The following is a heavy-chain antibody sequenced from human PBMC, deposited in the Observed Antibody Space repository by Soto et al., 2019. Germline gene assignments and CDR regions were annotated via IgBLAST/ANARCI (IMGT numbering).Heavy chain of an antibody. Sequence: PSETLSLTCAVSGGSISRSNWWSLVRQPPGKGLEWIGEIYHSGSTNYNPSLKSRVTISVDKSKNQFSLKLSSVTAADTAVYYCARESITMIVVVPLTHAFDIWGQGTMVTVSS. J-gene: IGHJ3*02. V-gene: IGHV4-4*02. D-gene: IGHD3-22*01. CDR1: GGSISRSNW. CDR3: ARESITMIVVVPLTHAFDI. CDR2: IYHSGST.